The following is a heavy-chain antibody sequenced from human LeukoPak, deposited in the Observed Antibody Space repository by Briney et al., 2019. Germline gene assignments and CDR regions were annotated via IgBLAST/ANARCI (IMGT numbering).Heavy chain of an antibody. J-gene: IGHJ3*02. CDR3: TTDTHQWLVPDAFDI. D-gene: IGHD6-19*01. V-gene: IGHV3-15*01. CDR1: GFTFSNAW. CDR2: IKSKTDGGTT. Sequence: GGSLRLSCAASGFTFSNAWMSWVRQAPGKGLEWVGRIKSKTDGGTTDYAAPVKGRFTISRDDSKNTLYLQMNSLKTEDTAMYYCTTDTHQWLVPDAFDIWGQGTMVTVSS.